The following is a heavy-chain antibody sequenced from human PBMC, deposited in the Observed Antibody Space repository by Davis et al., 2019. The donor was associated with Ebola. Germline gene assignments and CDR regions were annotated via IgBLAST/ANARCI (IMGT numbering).Heavy chain of an antibody. D-gene: IGHD3-10*01. CDR1: GGSISSYY. V-gene: IGHV4-59*08. J-gene: IGHJ6*02. CDR3: ARQLPYYSYGMDV. Sequence: SETLSLTCTVPGGSISSYYWSWIRQPPGKGLEWIGYIYYSGSTNYNPSLKSRVTISVDTSKNQFSLKLSSVTAADTAVYYCARQLPYYSYGMDVWGQGTTVTVSS. CDR2: IYYSGST.